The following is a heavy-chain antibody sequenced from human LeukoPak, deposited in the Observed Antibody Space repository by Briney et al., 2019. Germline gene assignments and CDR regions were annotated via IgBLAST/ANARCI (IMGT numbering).Heavy chain of an antibody. J-gene: IGHJ3*01. CDR1: GGSISSYS. CDR3: AKDKMDIGSYAFDF. Sequence: PSETLSLTCTVSGGSISSYSWSWIRQPAGKGLEWIGRIYTSGTTNDNPSLKSRVTISVDKSKNQLSLKLGSVTAADTAVYYCAKDKMDIGSYAFDFWGQGTLPSVSS. CDR2: IYTSGTT. D-gene: IGHD1-14*01. V-gene: IGHV4-4*07.